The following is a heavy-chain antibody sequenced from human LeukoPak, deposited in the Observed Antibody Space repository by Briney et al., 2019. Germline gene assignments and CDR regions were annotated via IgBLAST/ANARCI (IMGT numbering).Heavy chain of an antibody. D-gene: IGHD5-12*01. CDR2: IYYSGST. V-gene: IGHV4-39*01. CDR1: GGSISSSSYY. J-gene: IGHJ4*02. Sequence: SETLSLTCTVSGGSISSSSYYWGWIRQPPGKGLEWIGSIYYSGSTYYNPSLKSRVTISVDTSKNQFSLKLSSVTAADTAVYYCARHPPSKYSGYDYEPFFDCWGQGTLVTVSS. CDR3: ARHPPSKYSGYDYEPFFDC.